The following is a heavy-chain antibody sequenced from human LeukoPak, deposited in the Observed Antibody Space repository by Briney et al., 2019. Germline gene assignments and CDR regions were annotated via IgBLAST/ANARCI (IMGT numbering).Heavy chain of an antibody. D-gene: IGHD3-22*01. CDR1: GGSFSGYY. CDR2: INHSGST. J-gene: IGHJ3*02. Sequence: PSETLSLTCAVYGGSFSGYYWSWIRQPPGKGLEWIGEINHSGSTNYNPSLKSRVTISVDTSKNQFSLKLSSVTAADTAVYYCATTYYYDSSGTEQAFDIWGQGTMVTVSS. CDR3: ATTYYYDSSGTEQAFDI. V-gene: IGHV4-34*01.